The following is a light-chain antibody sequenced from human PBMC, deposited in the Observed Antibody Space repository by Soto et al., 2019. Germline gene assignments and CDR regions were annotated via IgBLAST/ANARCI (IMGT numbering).Light chain of an antibody. CDR1: SSDVGSYNY. J-gene: IGLJ1*01. CDR2: EVS. CDR3: QAYDTSLSGVV. V-gene: IGLV2-14*01. Sequence: QSVLTQPASVSGSPGQSITISCTKTSSDVGSYNYVSWYQQYPGKAPKLMIYEVSNRPSGVSNRFSGSKSGNTASLTISGLQAEDEADYYCQAYDTSLSGVVFGTGTKVTVL.